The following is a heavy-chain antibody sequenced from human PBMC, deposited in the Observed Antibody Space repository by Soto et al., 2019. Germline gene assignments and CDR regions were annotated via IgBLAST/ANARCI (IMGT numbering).Heavy chain of an antibody. CDR2: IWYDGSNK. D-gene: IGHD5-12*01. J-gene: IGHJ4*02. CDR3: ARDEVYSGYDFIFDY. V-gene: IGHV3-33*01. Sequence: PGGSLRLSCAASGFTFSSYGMHWVRQAPGKGLEWVAVIWYDGSNKYYADSVKGRFTISRDNSKNTLYLQMNSLRAEDTAVYYCARDEVYSGYDFIFDYWGQGTLVTVSS. CDR1: GFTFSSYG.